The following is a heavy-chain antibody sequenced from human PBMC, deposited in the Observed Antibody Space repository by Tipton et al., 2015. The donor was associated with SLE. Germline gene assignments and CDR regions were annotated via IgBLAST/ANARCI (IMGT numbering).Heavy chain of an antibody. Sequence: QLVQSGAEVKQPGASVKVSCKASAYTFSVYYIHWVRQAPGQGLEWMGWINPTTNSSDTNFVQKFQGRVTMTRDTSISTAYMELSSLTSDDTAVYYCATGGVTIFGVITDWGQGTLVTVSS. CDR3: ATGGVTIFGVITD. CDR1: AYTFSVYY. CDR2: INPTTNSSDT. V-gene: IGHV1-2*02. D-gene: IGHD3-3*01. J-gene: IGHJ4*02.